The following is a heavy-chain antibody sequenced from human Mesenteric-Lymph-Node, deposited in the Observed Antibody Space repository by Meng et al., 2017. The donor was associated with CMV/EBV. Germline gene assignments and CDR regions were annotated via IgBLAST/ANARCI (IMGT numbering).Heavy chain of an antibody. CDR3: ARGGYIGYSGNYFLDY. CDR1: GYTFSNYY. V-gene: IGHV1-46*01. J-gene: IGHJ4*02. D-gene: IGHD3-10*01. CDR2: INPRNGGT. Sequence: ASVKVSCKASGYTFSNYYIHLVRQAPGEGLEWMGIINPRNGGTGYAQKFQGRVTMTRDTATSTVYMELSSLRSEDTAVYYCARGGYIGYSGNYFLDYWGQGALVTVSS.